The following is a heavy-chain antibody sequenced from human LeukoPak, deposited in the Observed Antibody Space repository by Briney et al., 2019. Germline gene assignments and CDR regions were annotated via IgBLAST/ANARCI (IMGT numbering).Heavy chain of an antibody. CDR3: ARKNFYPSWYFDV. V-gene: IGHV4-59*08. D-gene: IGHD3-3*01. Sequence: SETLSLTCTVSGGSISGYYWNWIRHSPGRGLEWIGYIYDSGTANYNPSLKSRVAISIDTSKNQFSLKVNSLTAADTALYFCARKNFYPSWYFDVWGRGTLVTVSS. CDR1: GGSISGYY. J-gene: IGHJ2*01. CDR2: IYDSGTA.